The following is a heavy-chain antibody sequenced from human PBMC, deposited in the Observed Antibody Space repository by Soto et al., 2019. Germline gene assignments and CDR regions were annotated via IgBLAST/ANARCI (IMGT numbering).Heavy chain of an antibody. Sequence: EVQLVESGGGLVQPGGSLRLSCAASGFTFSTYWMTWVRQPPGKGLEWVANMDQDGSETYYVDSVRGRFTVSRDNAKNSLYLQMNSLRVEDTAVYYCVCGGNFFIYCGQRTLVTVSP. J-gene: IGHJ4*02. CDR1: GFTFSTYW. D-gene: IGHD3-16*01. CDR2: MDQDGSET. CDR3: VCGGNFFIY. V-gene: IGHV3-7*01.